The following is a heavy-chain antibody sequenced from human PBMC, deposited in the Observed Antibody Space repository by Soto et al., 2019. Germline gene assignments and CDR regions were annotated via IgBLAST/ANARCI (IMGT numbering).Heavy chain of an antibody. Sequence: ASVKVSCKASGYTFTSYAMHWVRQAPGQRLEWMGWINAGNGNTKYSQKFQGRVTITRDTSASTAYMKLSSLRSEDTAVYYCARDNLVYYYDSSGFDYWGQGTLVTVSS. V-gene: IGHV1-3*01. J-gene: IGHJ4*02. CDR1: GYTFTSYA. CDR3: ARDNLVYYYDSSGFDY. D-gene: IGHD3-22*01. CDR2: INAGNGNT.